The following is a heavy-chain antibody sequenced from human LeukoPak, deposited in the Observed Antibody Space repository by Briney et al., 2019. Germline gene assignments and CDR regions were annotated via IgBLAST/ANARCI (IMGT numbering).Heavy chain of an antibody. D-gene: IGHD2-21*02. CDR1: GFTFSSYA. Sequence: GGSQRLSCAASGFTFSSYAMSWVRQAPGKGLEWVSAISGSGGSTYYADSVKGRFTISRDNSKNTLYLQMNSLRAEDTAVYYCAKDYCGGDCPFDYWGQGTLVTVSS. CDR3: AKDYCGGDCPFDY. J-gene: IGHJ4*02. CDR2: ISGSGGST. V-gene: IGHV3-23*01.